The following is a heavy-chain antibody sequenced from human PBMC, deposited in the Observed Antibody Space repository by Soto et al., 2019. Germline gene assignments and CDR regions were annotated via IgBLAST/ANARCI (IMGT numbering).Heavy chain of an antibody. CDR2: IYDRGNMY. J-gene: IGHJ4*02. CDR3: ARVGHTGYCSVVSGF. D-gene: IGHD3-10*02. V-gene: IGHV4-31*03. Sequence: SQTLSPTCTVSGGSITSGGHYWGWTRQYPGKGLEWIGHIYDRGNMYFYTPSLKSRVTIPADTSRNQFSLSLSSLSAADTAVYYCARVGHTGYCSVVSGFWGQGIRVTVSS. CDR1: GGSITSGGHY.